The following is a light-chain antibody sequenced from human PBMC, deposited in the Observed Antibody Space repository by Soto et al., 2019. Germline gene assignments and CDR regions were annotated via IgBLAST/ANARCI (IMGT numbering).Light chain of an antibody. J-gene: IGKJ1*01. CDR3: HQYNHWLTWT. V-gene: IGKV3-15*01. CDR1: QSVSIN. CDR2: GAS. Sequence: EIVLTQSPGTLSLSPGERATLSCRASQSVSINLAWYQQKPGQAPRLLIYGASTRATGIPARFSGSGSGTEFTLTISSLQSEDFAVYYCHQYNHWLTWTFGQGTKVDIK.